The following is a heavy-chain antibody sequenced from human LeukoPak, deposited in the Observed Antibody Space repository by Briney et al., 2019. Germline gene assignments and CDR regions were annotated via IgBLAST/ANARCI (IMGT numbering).Heavy chain of an antibody. V-gene: IGHV7-4-1*02. D-gene: IGHD2-2*01. CDR3: ARDVHIVVVPAALHLDY. J-gene: IGHJ4*02. CDR1: GYTFTSYA. CDR2: INTNTGNP. Sequence: ASVKVSCKASGYTFTSYAMNWVRQAPGQGLEWMGWINTNTGNPTYAQGFTGRFVFSLDTSVSTAYLQISSLKAEDTAVYYCARDVHIVVVPAALHLDYWGQGTLVTVSS.